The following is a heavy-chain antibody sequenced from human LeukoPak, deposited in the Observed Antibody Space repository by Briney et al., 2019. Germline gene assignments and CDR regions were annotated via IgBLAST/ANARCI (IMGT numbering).Heavy chain of an antibody. CDR3: ARDENGYVWGSFRA. Sequence: GSLRLSCAASGFTFDDYGMSWIRQPPGKGLEWIGFIFYSGTTNYNPSLKSRVTISVDTSKNQFSLKLSSVTAADTAVYYCARDENGYVWGSFRAWGQGTLVTVSS. CDR1: GFTFDDYG. V-gene: IGHV4-59*12. CDR2: IFYSGTT. J-gene: IGHJ5*02. D-gene: IGHD3-16*02.